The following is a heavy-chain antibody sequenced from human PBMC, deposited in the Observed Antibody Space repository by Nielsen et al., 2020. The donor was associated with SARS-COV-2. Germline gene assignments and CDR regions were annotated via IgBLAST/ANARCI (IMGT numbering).Heavy chain of an antibody. D-gene: IGHD1-26*01. J-gene: IGHJ4*02. CDR3: ARQGSYYFDY. Sequence: GSLRLSCTVSGGSISSSSYYWGWIRQPPGKGLEWIGSIYYSGSTYYNPSLKSRVTISVDTSKNQFSLKLSSVTAADTAVYYCARQGSYYFDYWGQGTLVTVSS. V-gene: IGHV4-39*01. CDR2: IYYSGST. CDR1: GGSISSSSYY.